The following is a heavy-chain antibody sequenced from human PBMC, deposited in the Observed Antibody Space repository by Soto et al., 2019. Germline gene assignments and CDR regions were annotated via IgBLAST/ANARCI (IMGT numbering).Heavy chain of an antibody. Sequence: QVHLLQSGAEMKKPGSSVKVSCTAFGGTFTSYTFNWVRQAPGQRLEWMGRIIPILGMSSSAHNFQGRLTMNAHKSPNYSYMGLSRPAADDPDIYYCARWYGSGSRPFDYWGQGTLVTVSS. CDR2: IIPILGMS. J-gene: IGHJ4*02. CDR3: ARWYGSGSRPFDY. D-gene: IGHD3-10*01. CDR1: GGTFTSYT. V-gene: IGHV1-69*02.